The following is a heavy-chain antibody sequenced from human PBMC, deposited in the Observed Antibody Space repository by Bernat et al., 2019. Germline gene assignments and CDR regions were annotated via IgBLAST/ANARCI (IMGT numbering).Heavy chain of an antibody. CDR2: INIDGSIT. J-gene: IGHJ4*02. D-gene: IGHD6-13*01. CDR1: GFTFSNHW. Sequence: EVQLVESGGDLVQPGGSLRLSCAASGFTFSNHWMHWVRQAPGKGLVWVSHINIDGSITSYADSVKGRFTISRDNAKNTLYLQMNSLSAEDTAVYYCTRSLATAVWGQGTLVTVSS. CDR3: TRSLATAV. V-gene: IGHV3-74*01.